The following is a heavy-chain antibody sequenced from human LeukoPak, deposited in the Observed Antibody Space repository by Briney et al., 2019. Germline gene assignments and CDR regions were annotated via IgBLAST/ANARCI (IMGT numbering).Heavy chain of an antibody. CDR3: ARERGYYYGSGSYYEYDY. J-gene: IGHJ4*02. V-gene: IGHV1-69*05. CDR1: GGTFSSYA. Sequence: SVKVSCKASGGTFSSYAISWVRQAPGQELEWMGGIIPIFGTANYAQKLQGRVTMTTDTSTSTAYMELRSLRSDDTAVYYCARERGYYYGSGSYYEYDYWGQGTLVTVSS. D-gene: IGHD3-10*01. CDR2: IIPIFGTA.